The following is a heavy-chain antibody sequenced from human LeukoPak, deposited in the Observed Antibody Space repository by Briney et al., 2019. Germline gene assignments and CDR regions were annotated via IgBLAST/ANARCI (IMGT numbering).Heavy chain of an antibody. Sequence: ASVKVSCKASGYTFTSYYMHWVRQAPGQGLEWMGIINPSGGSTSYAQKFQGRVTMTRDTSTSTVYMELSSLRSEDTAVYYCARDRAPADFWSGLLDYWGQGTLVTVSS. J-gene: IGHJ4*02. CDR1: GYTFTSYY. CDR3: ARDRAPADFWSGLLDY. CDR2: INPSGGST. V-gene: IGHV1-46*01. D-gene: IGHD3-3*01.